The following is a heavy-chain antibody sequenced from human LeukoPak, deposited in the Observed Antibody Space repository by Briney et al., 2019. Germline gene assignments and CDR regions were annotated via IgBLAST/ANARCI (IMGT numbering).Heavy chain of an antibody. Sequence: GGSLRLSCAASGFTFSDYYMNWIRQAPGKGLEWVSYISSSGSTIYYADSVKGRFTISRDNAKKSLYLHMDSLRAEDTAVYYCAKYALREIFFGDFWGQGTLVAVSS. CDR1: GFTFSDYY. V-gene: IGHV3-11*01. CDR3: AKYALREIFFGDF. J-gene: IGHJ4*02. D-gene: IGHD3-3*01. CDR2: ISSSGSTI.